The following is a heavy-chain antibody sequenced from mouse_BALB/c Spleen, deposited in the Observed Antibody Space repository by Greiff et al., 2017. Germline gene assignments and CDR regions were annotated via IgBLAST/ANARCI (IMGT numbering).Heavy chain of an antibody. CDR2: IYPGDGDT. CDR1: GYAFSSYW. Sequence: QVQLQQSGAELVRPGSSVKISCKASGYAFSSYWMNWVKQRPGQGLEWIGQIYPGDGDTNYNGKFKGKATLTADKSSSTAYMQISSLTSEDSAVYFCATDGNYGWFAYWGQGTLVTVSA. J-gene: IGHJ3*01. V-gene: IGHV1-80*01. D-gene: IGHD2-1*01. CDR3: ATDGNYGWFAY.